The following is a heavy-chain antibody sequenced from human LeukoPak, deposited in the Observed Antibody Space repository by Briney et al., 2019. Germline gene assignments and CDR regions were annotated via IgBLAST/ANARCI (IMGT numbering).Heavy chain of an antibody. CDR1: RGTFISYA. V-gene: IGHV1-69*05. CDR2: IIPIFGTA. D-gene: IGHD2-15*01. Sequence: SVKVSCKASRGTFISYAISWVRQAPGQGLEWMGRIIPIFGTANYAQKFQGRVTITTDESTSTAYMELSSLRSEDTAVYYCASSGGPYYYYYMDVWGKGTTVTVSS. J-gene: IGHJ6*03. CDR3: ASSGGPYYYYYMDV.